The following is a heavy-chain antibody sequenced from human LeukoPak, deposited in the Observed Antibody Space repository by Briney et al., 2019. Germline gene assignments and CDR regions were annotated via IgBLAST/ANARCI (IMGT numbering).Heavy chain of an antibody. Sequence: GGSPRLSCTASGFTFGDYAMSWFRQAPGKGLEWVAFIRYDGSNKYYADSVKGRFTISRDNSKNTLYLQMNSLRAEDTAVYYCAKDGATMVRGVTLDYYMDVWGKGTTVTISS. J-gene: IGHJ6*03. CDR3: AKDGATMVRGVTLDYYMDV. V-gene: IGHV3-30*02. CDR1: GFTFGDYA. CDR2: IRYDGSNK. D-gene: IGHD3-10*01.